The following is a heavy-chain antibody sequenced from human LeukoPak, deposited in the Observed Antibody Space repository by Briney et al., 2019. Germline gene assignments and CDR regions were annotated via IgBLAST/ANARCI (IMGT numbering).Heavy chain of an antibody. CDR1: GDSISSRSYY. J-gene: IGHJ6*02. V-gene: IGHV4-39*01. CDR2: IYYSGST. D-gene: IGHD1-1*01. Sequence: SETLSLTCTVSGDSISSRSYYWGWIRQPPGKGLEWIGSIYYSGSTYNNPSLKGRVTMSVDTSKNQFSLKLTFVTAADTAVYYCARLPGPGRPGYYAMDVWGQGTTLTVSS. CDR3: ARLPGPGRPGYYAMDV.